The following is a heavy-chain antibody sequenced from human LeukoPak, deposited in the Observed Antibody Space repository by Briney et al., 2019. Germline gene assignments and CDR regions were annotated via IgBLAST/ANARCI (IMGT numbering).Heavy chain of an antibody. V-gene: IGHV4-59*08. CDR2: THYSGSP. D-gene: IGHD3-10*01. Sequence: SETLSLTCTVSGGSIRSDYWSWIRQPPGKGLEWVGYTHYSGSPNYNPSLTSRGTISVDTSKNQFSLKLSSVTAADTAVYYCARGRPPPDSNVLKWFGEQGFDYWGQGTLVTVSS. CDR1: GGSIRSDY. J-gene: IGHJ4*02. CDR3: ARGRPPPDSNVLKWFGEQGFDY.